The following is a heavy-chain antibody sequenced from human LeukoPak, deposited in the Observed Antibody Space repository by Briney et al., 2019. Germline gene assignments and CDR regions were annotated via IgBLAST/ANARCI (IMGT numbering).Heavy chain of an antibody. CDR3: TRVAGTSNAFDI. Sequence: GSLRLSCAASGFTFSSYAMHWVRQAPGKGLEYVSAISSNGGSTYYANSVKGRFTISRDNSKNTLYLQMGSLRAEDMAVYYCTRVAGTSNAFDIWGQGTMVTVSS. J-gene: IGHJ3*02. D-gene: IGHD6-19*01. CDR2: ISSNGGST. V-gene: IGHV3-64*01. CDR1: GFTFSSYA.